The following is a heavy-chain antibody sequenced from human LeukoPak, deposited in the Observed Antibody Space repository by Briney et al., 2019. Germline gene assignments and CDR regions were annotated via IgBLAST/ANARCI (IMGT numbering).Heavy chain of an antibody. J-gene: IGHJ6*04. CDR2: INNDETNT. Sequence: GGSLRLSCAVSGFTFSKYWMHWVRQPPGKGLVWVSRINNDETNTRYADSVKGRFTISRDNTKNTLYLQMNSLRVEDTAVYYCASDEMDVWGKGTTVIVSS. CDR3: ASDEMDV. V-gene: IGHV3-74*01. CDR1: GFTFSKYW.